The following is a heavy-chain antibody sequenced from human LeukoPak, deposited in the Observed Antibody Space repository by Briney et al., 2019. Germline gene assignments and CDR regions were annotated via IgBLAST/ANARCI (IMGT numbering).Heavy chain of an antibody. CDR2: IYYSGST. D-gene: IGHD6-19*01. CDR1: GGSISSYY. J-gene: IGHJ3*02. CDR3: ARFVDIAVAGMGAFDI. Sequence: SETLSLTCTVSGGSISSYYWSWIRQPPGKGLEWIGYIYYSGSTNYNPSLKSRVTTSVDTSKNQFSLKLNSVTAADTAVYYCARFVDIAVAGMGAFDIWGQGTMVTVSS. V-gene: IGHV4-59*01.